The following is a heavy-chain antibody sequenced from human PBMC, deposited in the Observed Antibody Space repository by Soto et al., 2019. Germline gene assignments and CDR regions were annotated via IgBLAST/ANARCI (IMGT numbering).Heavy chain of an antibody. D-gene: IGHD3-10*01. CDR1: GFTFSSYS. V-gene: IGHV3-30-3*01. CDR3: AREAGVYGSGSYGMDV. CDR2: ISYDGSDK. J-gene: IGHJ6*02. Sequence: QVQLVESGGGVVQPGRSLRLSCAASGFTFSSYSMHWVRQAPGKGLEWVAGISYDGSDKYDADSVKGRFTISRDNSKNTLYLQMNSLRAEDTAVYYCAREAGVYGSGSYGMDVWGQGTTVTVSS.